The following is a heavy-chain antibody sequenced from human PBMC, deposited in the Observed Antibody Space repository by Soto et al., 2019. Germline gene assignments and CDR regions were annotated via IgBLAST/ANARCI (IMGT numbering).Heavy chain of an antibody. Sequence: GGSLRLSCAASGFTFSSYCMHWVRQAPGKGLEWVAVIWYDGSNKYYADSVKGRFTISRDNSKNTLYLQMNSLRAEDTAVYYCARPVGATMDSWFDPWRQGNLVTISS. CDR1: GFTFSSYC. CDR2: IWYDGSNK. CDR3: ARPVGATMDSWFDP. V-gene: IGHV3-33*01. D-gene: IGHD1-26*01. J-gene: IGHJ5*02.